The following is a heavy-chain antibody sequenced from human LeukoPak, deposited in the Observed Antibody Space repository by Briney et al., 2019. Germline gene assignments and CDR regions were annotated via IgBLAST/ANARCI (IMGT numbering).Heavy chain of an antibody. J-gene: IGHJ5*02. CDR2: INHSGST. CDR3: ARGMMVRGVIGIRGINWFDP. Sequence: PSETLSLTCAVYGGSFSGYYWSWIRQPPGKGLEWIGEINHSGSTNYNPSLKSRVTISVDTSKNQFSLKLSSVTAADTAVYYCARGMMVRGVIGIRGINWFDPWGQGTLVTVSS. V-gene: IGHV4-34*01. D-gene: IGHD3-10*01. CDR1: GGSFSGYY.